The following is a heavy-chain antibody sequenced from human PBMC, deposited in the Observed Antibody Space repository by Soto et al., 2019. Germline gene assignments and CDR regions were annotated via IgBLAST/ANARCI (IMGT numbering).Heavy chain of an antibody. Sequence: GASVKVSCKASGGTFSSYAISWVRQAPGQGLEWMGGIIPIFGTANYAQKFQGRVTITADESTSTAYMELSSLRSEDTAVYYCASSDYYDSSGYPHAFDIWGQGTIVTVSS. CDR3: ASSDYYDSSGYPHAFDI. CDR2: IIPIFGTA. CDR1: GGTFSSYA. D-gene: IGHD3-22*01. J-gene: IGHJ3*02. V-gene: IGHV1-69*13.